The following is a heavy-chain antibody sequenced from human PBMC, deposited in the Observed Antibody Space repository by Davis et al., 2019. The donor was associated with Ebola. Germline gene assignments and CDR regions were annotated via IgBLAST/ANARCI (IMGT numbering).Heavy chain of an antibody. CDR1: GGSISSSSYY. Sequence: SETLSLTCTVSGGSISSSSYYWGWIRQPPGKGLEWIGSIYYSGSTNYNPSLKSRVTISVDTSKNQFSLKLSSVTAADTAVYYCARSRQLVWFDPWGQGTLVTVSS. V-gene: IGHV4-39*07. D-gene: IGHD6-6*01. CDR3: ARSRQLVWFDP. J-gene: IGHJ5*02. CDR2: IYYSGST.